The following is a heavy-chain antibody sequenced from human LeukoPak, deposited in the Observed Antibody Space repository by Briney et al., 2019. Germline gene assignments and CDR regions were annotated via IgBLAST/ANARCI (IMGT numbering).Heavy chain of an antibody. CDR2: IYYSGST. Sequence: SETLSLTCTVSGGSISSHYWSWIRQPPGKGLEWIGYIYYSGSTYYNPSLKSRVTISVDTSKNQFSLKLSSVTAADTAVYYCARRDNSFDSWGPETLVTVSS. J-gene: IGHJ4*02. D-gene: IGHD5-24*01. CDR1: GGSISSHY. V-gene: IGHV4-59*08. CDR3: ARRDNSFDS.